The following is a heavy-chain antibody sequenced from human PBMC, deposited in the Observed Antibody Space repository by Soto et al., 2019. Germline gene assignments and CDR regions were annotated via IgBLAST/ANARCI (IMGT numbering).Heavy chain of an antibody. CDR2: IKSKTDGGTA. D-gene: IGHD3-10*01. V-gene: IGHV3-15*01. J-gene: IGHJ4*02. CDR1: GFTFDNAW. Sequence: EVQLVESGGGLVKPGGSLRLSCAASGFTFDNAWMSWVRQAPGKGLEWVGRIKSKTDGGTADYAAPVKGRFTISRDDSKTTLFLQMNSLKTEDTAVYYCTTDRGHMYDFDYCGQVTLVRVSS. CDR3: TTDRGHMYDFDY.